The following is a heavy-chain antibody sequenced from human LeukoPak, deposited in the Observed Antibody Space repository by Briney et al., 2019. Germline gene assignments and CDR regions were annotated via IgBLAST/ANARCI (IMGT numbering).Heavy chain of an antibody. D-gene: IGHD3-3*01. J-gene: IGHJ6*03. Sequence: SETLSLTCTVSGGSISSYYWSWIRQPAGKGLEWIGRIYTSGSTNYNPSLKSRVTMSVDTSKNQFSLKLSSVTAAHTAVYYCASTGRYYDFWSGYHNPMDVWGKGTTVTVSS. CDR2: IYTSGST. V-gene: IGHV4-4*07. CDR3: ASTGRYYDFWSGYHNPMDV. CDR1: GGSISSYY.